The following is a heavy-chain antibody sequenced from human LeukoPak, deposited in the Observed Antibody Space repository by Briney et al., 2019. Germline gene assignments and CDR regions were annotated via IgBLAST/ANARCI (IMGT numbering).Heavy chain of an antibody. J-gene: IGHJ4*02. D-gene: IGHD3-10*01. Sequence: SETLSLTCSVPGDSVSSGSHYWSWIRQPPGKGLEWIGYIYYNGGTEYSPSLKSRVNISLDTSKNQFSLKLSSVTAADTAVYYCAVVGGYFDYWGQGILVAVSS. V-gene: IGHV4-61*01. CDR2: IYYNGGT. CDR3: AVVGGYFDY. CDR1: GDSVSSGSHY.